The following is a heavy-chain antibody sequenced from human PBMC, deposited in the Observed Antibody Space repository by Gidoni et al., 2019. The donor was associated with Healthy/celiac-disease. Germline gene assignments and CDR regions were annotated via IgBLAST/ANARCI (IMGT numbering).Heavy chain of an antibody. V-gene: IGHV3-11*06. CDR1: GFTFSDYY. J-gene: IGHJ6*02. Sequence: QVQLVESGGGLVKPGGSLRLSCAASGFTFSDYYMSWIRQAPGKGLEWVSYISSSSSYTNYADSVKGRFTISRDNAKNSLYLQMNSLRAEDTAVYYCASRMHEYYYGMDVWGQGTTVTVSS. CDR3: ASRMHEYYYGMDV. D-gene: IGHD2-8*01. CDR2: ISSSSSYT.